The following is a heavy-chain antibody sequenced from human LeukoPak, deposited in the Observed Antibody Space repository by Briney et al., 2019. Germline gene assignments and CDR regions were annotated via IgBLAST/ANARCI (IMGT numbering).Heavy chain of an antibody. CDR2: ISWNSGSI. V-gene: IGHV3-9*01. J-gene: IGHJ4*02. D-gene: IGHD1-26*01. Sequence: GGSLRLSCAASGFTFDDYAMHWVRQAPGKGLEWVSGISWNSGSIGYADSVKGRFTISRDNAKNSLYLQMNSLRAEDTALYYCAKAYSSGSYYKVALGFDYWGQGTLVTVSS. CDR3: AKAYSSGSYYKVALGFDY. CDR1: GFTFDDYA.